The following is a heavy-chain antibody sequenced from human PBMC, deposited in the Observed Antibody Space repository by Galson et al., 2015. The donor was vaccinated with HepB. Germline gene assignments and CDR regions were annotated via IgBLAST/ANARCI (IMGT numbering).Heavy chain of an antibody. CDR1: GFTFSSYA. CDR3: AKKRLRFLEWLSPPFDY. J-gene: IGHJ4*02. V-gene: IGHV3-23*01. Sequence: SLRLSCAASGFTFSSYAMSWVRQAPGKGLEWVSAVSGSGGSTYYADSVKGRFTNSRDNSKNTLYLQMNSLRAEDTAVYYCAKKRLRFLEWLSPPFDYWGQGTLVTVSS. D-gene: IGHD3-3*01. CDR2: VSGSGGST.